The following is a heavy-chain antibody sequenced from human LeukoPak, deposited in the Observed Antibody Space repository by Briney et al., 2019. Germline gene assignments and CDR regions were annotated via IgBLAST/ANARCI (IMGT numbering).Heavy chain of an antibody. CDR2: INGAGDNT. CDR3: AKVSVCYGCYLDY. CDR1: GYTFSSHG. Sequence: GGSLRLPCAASGYTFSSHGLTWVRQAPGKGLEWVSTINGAGDNTYYAETVKGRFTISRDNSKNTLYLQMHSLRAEDTAIYYCAKVSVCYGCYLDYWGQGTLVTVS. J-gene: IGHJ4*02. D-gene: IGHD3-16*01. V-gene: IGHV3-23*01.